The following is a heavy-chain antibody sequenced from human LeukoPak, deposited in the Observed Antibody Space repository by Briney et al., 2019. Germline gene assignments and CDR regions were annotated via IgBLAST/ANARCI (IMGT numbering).Heavy chain of an antibody. Sequence: PGGSLRLSCAASGFTFSSYWMHWVRQAPGKGLVWVSRINTDGSSTSYADSVKGRFTISRDNAKNTLYLQLNSLRAEDTAVYYCAKDSWPVVTTATHYLDYWGQGTLVTVSS. J-gene: IGHJ4*02. CDR3: AKDSWPVVTTATHYLDY. V-gene: IGHV3-74*01. D-gene: IGHD2-15*01. CDR1: GFTFSSYW. CDR2: INTDGSST.